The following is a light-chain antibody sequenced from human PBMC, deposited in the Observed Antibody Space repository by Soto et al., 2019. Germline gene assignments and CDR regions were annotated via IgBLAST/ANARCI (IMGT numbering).Light chain of an antibody. CDR2: DAS. J-gene: IGKJ1*01. CDR1: QTINSY. CDR3: QQSFSTPRT. Sequence: DIQMTQSPSSLSASVGDRVTITCRASQTINSYLNWYQQKPGKAPRLLIFDASSLQTGVPSRFNGSGSGTDFTLTITSLQSEDFATYFCQQSFSTPRTFGQGTKVEIK. V-gene: IGKV1-39*01.